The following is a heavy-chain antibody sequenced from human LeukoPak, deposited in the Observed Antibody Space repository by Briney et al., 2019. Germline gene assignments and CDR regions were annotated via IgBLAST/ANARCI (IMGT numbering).Heavy chain of an antibody. V-gene: IGHV3-23*01. CDR1: GFTFSSYA. Sequence: GGSLRLSCAASGFTFSSYAMSWVRQAPGKGLEWVSGISDSGDITYYADSVKGRFTISRDNSKNTLYVQMNSLRVENTAVYYCAKDRRGGSYYAATLDIWGQGTMVTVSS. CDR2: ISDSGDIT. D-gene: IGHD1-26*01. CDR3: AKDRRGGSYYAATLDI. J-gene: IGHJ3*02.